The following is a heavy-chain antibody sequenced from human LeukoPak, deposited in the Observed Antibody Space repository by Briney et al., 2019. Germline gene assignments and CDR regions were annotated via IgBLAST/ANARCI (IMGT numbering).Heavy chain of an antibody. CDR1: GFTFSSYA. Sequence: PGGSLRLFCAASGFTFSSYAMHWVRQAPGKGMPYVSAISRHGGSTDYANSVNGRFTISRDNSKNTLYLQLGSLRAEEMALYYCARDSTGSVEYDFWSGYRYYYYYMDVWGKGTTVTVSS. V-gene: IGHV3-64*01. J-gene: IGHJ6*03. CDR2: ISRHGGST. D-gene: IGHD3-3*01. CDR3: ARDSTGSVEYDFWSGYRYYYYYMDV.